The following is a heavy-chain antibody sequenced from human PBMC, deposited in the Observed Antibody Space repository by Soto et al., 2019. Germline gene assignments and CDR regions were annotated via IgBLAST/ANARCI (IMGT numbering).Heavy chain of an antibody. J-gene: IGHJ4*02. Sequence: VQLVESGGGLVQPGGSLRLSCAASGFTFSSYWLSWVRQAPGKGLEWVANIKQDGSEKYYVDSVKGRFTISRDNAKNSLSLQMNSLRAEDTAVYYCARDGGYGYCSGGSCYAPDYWGQGTLVTVSS. V-gene: IGHV3-7*01. CDR3: ARDGGYGYCSGGSCYAPDY. CDR1: GFTFSSYW. D-gene: IGHD2-15*01. CDR2: IKQDGSEK.